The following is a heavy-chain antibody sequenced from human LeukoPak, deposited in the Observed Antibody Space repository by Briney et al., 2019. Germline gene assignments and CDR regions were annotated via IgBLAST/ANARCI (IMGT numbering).Heavy chain of an antibody. Sequence: SETLSLTCAVSGYSISSGYYWGWIRQPPGKGLGWIGSIYHSGSTYYNPSLKSRVTISVDTSKNQFSLKLSSVTAADTAVYYCAAEGDSSAYYSPLFLDYWGQGTLVTVSS. CDR3: AAEGDSSAYYSPLFLDY. J-gene: IGHJ4*02. V-gene: IGHV4-38-2*01. D-gene: IGHD3-22*01. CDR2: IYHSGST. CDR1: GYSISSGYY.